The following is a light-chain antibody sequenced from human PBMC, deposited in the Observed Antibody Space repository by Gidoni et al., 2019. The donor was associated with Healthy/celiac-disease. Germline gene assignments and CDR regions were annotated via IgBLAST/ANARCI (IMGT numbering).Light chain of an antibody. Sequence: EIVMTQSPATLSVSPGERATLTCRASQSVSSNLAGYQQKPGQAPRLLIYCASTRATGIPARFSGSGSGTEFTLTISSLQSEDFAVYYCQQYNNWPRTFGQXTKVEIK. CDR1: QSVSSN. CDR3: QQYNNWPRT. J-gene: IGKJ1*01. CDR2: CAS. V-gene: IGKV3-15*01.